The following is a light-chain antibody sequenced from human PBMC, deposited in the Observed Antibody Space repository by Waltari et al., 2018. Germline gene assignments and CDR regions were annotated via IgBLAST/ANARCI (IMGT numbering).Light chain of an antibody. Sequence: VLTQSSGTLSLSPGARATLSCRASQSLTKRYLAWYQQKPGQAPRLLIYGASSRAAGIPDRFSGSGSGTDFTLTISRLEPEDFAVYYCQQYGSSVLYTFGQGTKLEIK. V-gene: IGKV3-20*01. CDR3: QQYGSSVLYT. CDR2: GAS. CDR1: QSLTKRY. J-gene: IGKJ2*01.